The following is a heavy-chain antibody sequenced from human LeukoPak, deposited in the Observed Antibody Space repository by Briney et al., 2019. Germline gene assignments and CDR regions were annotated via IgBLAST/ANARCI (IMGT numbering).Heavy chain of an antibody. J-gene: IGHJ4*02. CDR1: GYTFTNYA. V-gene: IGHV1-18*01. CDR2: ISGYNGNT. CDR3: ARDHGDFVGDRVGFDS. Sequence: GASVKVSCKASGYTFTNYAISWVRQAPGQGLEWVARISGYNGNTDYAQKVKDRLTVTADTSTAYLEMRGLTSDDTAVYYCARDHGDFVGDRVGFDSWGQGTLVTASS. D-gene: IGHD4-17*01.